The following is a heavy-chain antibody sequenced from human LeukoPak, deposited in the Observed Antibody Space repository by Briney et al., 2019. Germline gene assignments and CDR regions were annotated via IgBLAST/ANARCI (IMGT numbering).Heavy chain of an antibody. CDR2: VSRTGSTK. V-gene: IGHV3-23*01. Sequence: GGTLRLSCVVSGFTFSSFALDWVRQAPGRGLEWISVVSRTGSTKYYADSVKGRSTVSRDNSKNTVYLQMNSLRVDDSAVYYCAKRKNSPGYSSLDQWGQGTLVTVSS. CDR1: GFTFSSFA. D-gene: IGHD2-15*01. J-gene: IGHJ4*02. CDR3: AKRKNSPGYSSLDQ.